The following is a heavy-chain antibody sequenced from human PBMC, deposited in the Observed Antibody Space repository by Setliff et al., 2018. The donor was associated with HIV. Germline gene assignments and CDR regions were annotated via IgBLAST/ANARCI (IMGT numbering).Heavy chain of an antibody. CDR2: ISHGGRS. Sequence: SETLSLTCAVYNGSFSEYYWTWVRQPPGKELEWIGEISHGGRSTYNPSLKSRVAISVDTSKNQSSLKLNTVTAADTALYFCALLEVPLIEGISPALWGQGALVTVSS. J-gene: IGHJ4*02. CDR3: ALLEVPLIEGISPAL. D-gene: IGHD3-22*01. V-gene: IGHV4-34*01. CDR1: NGSFSEYY.